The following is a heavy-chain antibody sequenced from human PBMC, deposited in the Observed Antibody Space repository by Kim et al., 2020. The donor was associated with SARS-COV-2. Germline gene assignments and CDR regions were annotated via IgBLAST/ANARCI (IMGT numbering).Heavy chain of an antibody. D-gene: IGHD3-9*01. CDR1: GYTFTSYA. J-gene: IGHJ4*02. CDR2: INAGNGNT. CDR3: ATRGGATYDILTGYRVMPFDY. V-gene: IGHV1-3*01. Sequence: ASVKVSCKASGYTFTSYAMHWVRQAPGQRLEWMGWINAGNGNTKYSQKFQGRVTITRDTSASTAYMELSSLRSEDTAVYYCATRGGATYDILTGYRVMPFDYWGQGTLVTVSS.